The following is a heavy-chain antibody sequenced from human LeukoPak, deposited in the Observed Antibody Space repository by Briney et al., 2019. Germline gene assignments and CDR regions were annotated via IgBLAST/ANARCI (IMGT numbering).Heavy chain of an antibody. CDR1: GFTFSSYS. CDR3: ARSNGHPSSWDMDV. D-gene: IGHD6-13*01. Sequence: GGSLRLFCAASGFTFSSYSMNWVRQAPGKGLEWVSSISSSSSYIYYADSVKGRFTISRDNAKNSLYLQMNSLRAEDTAVYYCARSNGHPSSWDMDVWGQGTMVTVSS. J-gene: IGHJ3*01. V-gene: IGHV3-21*01. CDR2: ISSSSSYI.